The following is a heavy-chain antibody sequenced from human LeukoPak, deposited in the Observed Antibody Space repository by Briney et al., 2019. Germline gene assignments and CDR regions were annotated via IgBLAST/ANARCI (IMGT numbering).Heavy chain of an antibody. CDR2: ISGSGGST. V-gene: IGHV3-23*01. Sequence: PGESLRLSCAASGVTFSSYAMSWLRQPPGKGLEWVSDISGSGGSTYYADSVKGRFTISRDNSKNPLYLQMNSLRAEDTAVYYCAKSMIVVYWGQGTLVTVSS. D-gene: IGHD3-22*01. J-gene: IGHJ4*02. CDR1: GVTFSSYA. CDR3: AKSMIVVY.